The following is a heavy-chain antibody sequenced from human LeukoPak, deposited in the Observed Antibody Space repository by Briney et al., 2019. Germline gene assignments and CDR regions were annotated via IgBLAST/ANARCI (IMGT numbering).Heavy chain of an antibody. D-gene: IGHD3-3*01. V-gene: IGHV3-48*03. J-gene: IGHJ4*02. CDR3: ARGQDFWSGYSGGFDY. CDR1: GFTFSSYD. CDR2: ISSSGKTI. Sequence: PGGSLRLSCAASGFTFSSYDMNWVRQTPGKGLEWVSYISSSGKTIYYADSVKGRFTISRDNAESSLYLPMNSLGAEDTAIYYCARGQDFWSGYSGGFDYWGQGTLVTVSS.